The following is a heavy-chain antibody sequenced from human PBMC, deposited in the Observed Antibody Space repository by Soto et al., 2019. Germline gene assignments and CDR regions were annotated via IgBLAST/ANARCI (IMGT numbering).Heavy chain of an antibody. CDR1: GFTFSSYG. J-gene: IGHJ4*02. Sequence: QVQLVESGGGVVQPGRSLRLSCAASGFTFSSYGMHWVRQAPGKGLEWVAVISYDGSNKYYADSVKGRFTISRDNSKNTLYLQMNSLRAEDTAVYYCATTTVTTDFDYWGQGTLSPSPQ. V-gene: IGHV3-30*03. CDR2: ISYDGSNK. D-gene: IGHD4-17*01. CDR3: ATTTVTTDFDY.